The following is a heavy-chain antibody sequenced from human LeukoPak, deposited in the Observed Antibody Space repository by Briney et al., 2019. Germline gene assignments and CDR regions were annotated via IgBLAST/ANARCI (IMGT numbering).Heavy chain of an antibody. CDR1: GYTLTESS. Sequence: ASVKVSCKVSGYTLTESSMHWVRQAPGKGLEWMGGFDPEDGETIYAQKFQGRVTMTSDSSISTAYMELSSLRSEDTAIYYCVRTPPNWGFDYWGQGTLVTVSS. CDR2: FDPEDGET. CDR3: VRTPPNWGFDY. J-gene: IGHJ4*02. D-gene: IGHD7-27*01. V-gene: IGHV1-24*01.